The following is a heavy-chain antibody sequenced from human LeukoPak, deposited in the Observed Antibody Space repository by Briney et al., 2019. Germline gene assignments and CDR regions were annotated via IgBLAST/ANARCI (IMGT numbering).Heavy chain of an antibody. Sequence: SSETLSLTCTVSGGSISSGDYYWSWIRQPPGKGLEWIGYIYYSGSTYYNPSLKSRVTISVDTSKNQFSLKLSSVTAADTAVYYCARGGGYCSSTSCSPSWYFDLWGRGTLVTVSS. CDR3: ARGGGYCSSTSCSPSWYFDL. D-gene: IGHD2-2*01. V-gene: IGHV4-30-4*08. CDR1: GGSISSGDYY. CDR2: IYYSGST. J-gene: IGHJ2*01.